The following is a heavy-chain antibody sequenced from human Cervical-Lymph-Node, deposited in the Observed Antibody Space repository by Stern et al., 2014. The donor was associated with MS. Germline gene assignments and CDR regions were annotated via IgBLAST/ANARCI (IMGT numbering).Heavy chain of an antibody. V-gene: IGHV1-2*02. CDR2: INPNSGDT. CDR1: GYTFTDHH. J-gene: IGHJ5*02. D-gene: IGHD3-10*01. CDR3: ARGTLADP. Sequence: VQLEESGAEVKKPGASVKVSCKTSGYTFTDHHLHWVRQAPGQGFEWMGWINPNSGDTNYAQKFQGRVTVTRDTSISTAYMELSSLKSDDTAVYYCARGTLADPWGQGTLVTVSS.